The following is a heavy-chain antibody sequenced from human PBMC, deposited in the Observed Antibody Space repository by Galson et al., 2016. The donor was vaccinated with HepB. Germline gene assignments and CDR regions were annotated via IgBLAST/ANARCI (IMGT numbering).Heavy chain of an antibody. CDR3: AAVKVQYSGAFKRKRISNPQDDI. CDR2: VWYDGSNE. J-gene: IGHJ3*02. D-gene: IGHD5-12*01. V-gene: IGHV3-33*03. CDR1: GFTFSHFG. Sequence: SLRLSCAASGFTFSHFGMHWVRQAPGKGLEWLAVVWYDGSNEYYADSVRGRFTISRDNDRNSVYLQMSSLRVEDTAVYFCAAVKVQYSGAFKRKRISNPQDDIWGRGTMVTVSS.